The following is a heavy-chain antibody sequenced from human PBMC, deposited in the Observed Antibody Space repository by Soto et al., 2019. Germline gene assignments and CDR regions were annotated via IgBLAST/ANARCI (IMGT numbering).Heavy chain of an antibody. J-gene: IGHJ4*02. CDR3: ARGGSSGWPFDY. V-gene: IGHV1-3*01. CDR2: INAGNGNT. Sequence: QVQLVQSGAEVKKPGASVKVSCKASGYTFTTYAMHWVRQAPGQRLEWMGWINAGNGNTKYSQKFKGRVTMARDTPASTGDMELSSLRPEDTAVYDCARGGSSGWPFDYWGQGTLVTVSS. CDR1: GYTFTTYA. D-gene: IGHD6-19*01.